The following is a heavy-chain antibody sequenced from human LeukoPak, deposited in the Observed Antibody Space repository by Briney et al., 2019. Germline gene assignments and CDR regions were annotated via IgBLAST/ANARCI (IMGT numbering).Heavy chain of an antibody. V-gene: IGHV4-59*01. CDR3: ARDKTIAAEEVGYYYYYGMDV. J-gene: IGHJ6*02. CDR2: IYYSGST. CDR1: GGSISSYY. D-gene: IGHD6-13*01. Sequence: SETLSLTCTVSGGSISSYYWSWIRQPPGKGLEWIGYIYYSGSTNYNPSLKSRVTISVDTSKNQFSLKLSSATAADTAVYYCARDKTIAAEEVGYYYYYGMDVWGQGTTVTVSS.